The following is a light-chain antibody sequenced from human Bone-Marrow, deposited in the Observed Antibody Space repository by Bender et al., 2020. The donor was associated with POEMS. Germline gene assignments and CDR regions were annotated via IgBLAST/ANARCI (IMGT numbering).Light chain of an antibody. Sequence: QSALTQPASVSGSPGQSITISCTGTYSDVGSYYLVSWYQHHPGNAPKLIIYEVTKRPSGVSNRFSGSKSGTSASLAITGLQAEDEADYYCQSSASNLSGSRVVFGVGTKLTVL. J-gene: IGLJ2*01. CDR2: EVT. CDR3: QSSASNLSGSRVV. V-gene: IGLV2-14*02. CDR1: YSDVGSYYL.